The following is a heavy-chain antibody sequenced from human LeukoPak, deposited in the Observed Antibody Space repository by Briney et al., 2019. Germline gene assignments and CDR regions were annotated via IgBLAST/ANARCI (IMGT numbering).Heavy chain of an antibody. D-gene: IGHD4-17*01. CDR2: IYSGGST. CDR1: GFTVSSNY. CDR3: AREEYADYVGYFDY. J-gene: IGHJ4*02. V-gene: IGHV3-66*02. Sequence: GGSLRLSCAASGFTVSSNYMSWVRQAPGKGLEWVSVIYSGGSTYYADSVKGRFTISRDNSKNTLYLQMNSLRAEDTAVYYCAREEYADYVGYFDYWGQGTLVTVSS.